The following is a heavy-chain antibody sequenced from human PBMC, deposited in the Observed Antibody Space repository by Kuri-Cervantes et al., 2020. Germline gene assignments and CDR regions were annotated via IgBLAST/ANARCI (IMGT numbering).Heavy chain of an antibody. CDR3: VRVDCSYGSCYIY. CDR2: IYSGGST. D-gene: IGHD2-15*01. CDR1: GFTVSSNY. Sequence: GGSLRLSCAASGFTVSSNYMSWVRQAPGKGLEWVSVIYSGGSTYYADSVKGRFTISRDNSKNTLYLQMNSLRAEDTAVYKCVRVDCSYGSCYIYWGQGTLVTVSS. V-gene: IGHV3-53*03. J-gene: IGHJ4*02.